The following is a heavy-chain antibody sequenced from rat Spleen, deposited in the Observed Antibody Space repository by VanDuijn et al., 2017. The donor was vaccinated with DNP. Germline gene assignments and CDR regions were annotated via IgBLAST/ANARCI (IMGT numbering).Heavy chain of an antibody. CDR2: ISYSGST. V-gene: IGHV3-1*01. CDR1: GYSITSNY. CDR3: ARWTRYFDY. J-gene: IGHJ2*01. D-gene: IGHD1-7*01. Sequence: EVQLQESGPGLVKPSQSLSLTCSVTGYSITSNYWGWNRKFPGNKMEWIGHISYSGSTSYNPSLKSRLSITRDTSKNHFFLHLNSVTTEDTATYYCARWTRYFDYWGQGVMVTVSS.